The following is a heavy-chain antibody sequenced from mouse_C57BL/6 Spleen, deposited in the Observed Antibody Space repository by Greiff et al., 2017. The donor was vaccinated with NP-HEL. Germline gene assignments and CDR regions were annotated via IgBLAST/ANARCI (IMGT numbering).Heavy chain of an antibody. D-gene: IGHD2-4*01. CDR3: ARKDYGSMDD. Sequence: QVQLQQPGAELVKPGASVKLSCKASGYTFTSYWITWVKQRPGHGLEWIGDIYPGSGSTNYHEKFKSKATLTVDPSSSTAYMQLSSLTSENCAVYYYARKDYGSMDDWGQGTSVTVSS. J-gene: IGHJ4*01. CDR1: GYTFTSYW. CDR2: IYPGSGST. V-gene: IGHV1-55*01.